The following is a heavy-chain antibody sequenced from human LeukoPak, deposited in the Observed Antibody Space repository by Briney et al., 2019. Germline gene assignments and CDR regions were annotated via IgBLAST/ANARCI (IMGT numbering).Heavy chain of an antibody. V-gene: IGHV3-64D*06. CDR3: VKDFGRIRGTPDS. Sequence: GGSLRLSCSASGFDFSIYTMYWVRQAPGKGPEYVSTISGSGNGGSRYYADSVKGRFTISRDDSKSIVYLQMNNLRSEDTAVYYCVKDFGRIRGTPDSWGQGTLVTVSS. CDR1: GFDFSIYT. J-gene: IGHJ4*02. CDR2: ISGSGNGGSR. D-gene: IGHD1-26*01.